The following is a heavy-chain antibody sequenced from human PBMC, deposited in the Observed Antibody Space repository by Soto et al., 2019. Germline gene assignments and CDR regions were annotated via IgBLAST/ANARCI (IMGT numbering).Heavy chain of an antibody. Sequence: PSETLSLTCTASGGSISSGGYYWSWIRQHPGKGLEWIGYIYYSGSTYYNPSLKSRVTISVDTSKNQFSLKLSSVTAADTALYYCARATYYSDSSGYQTSLFDYWGQGTLVTVSS. D-gene: IGHD3-22*01. CDR3: ARATYYSDSSGYQTSLFDY. CDR1: GGSISSGGYY. CDR2: IYYSGST. J-gene: IGHJ4*02. V-gene: IGHV4-31*03.